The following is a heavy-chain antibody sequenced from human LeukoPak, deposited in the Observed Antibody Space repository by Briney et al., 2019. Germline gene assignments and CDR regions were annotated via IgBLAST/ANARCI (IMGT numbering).Heavy chain of an antibody. CDR3: ARSPGGNARTWLDY. V-gene: IGHV1-3*02. CDR1: GYTFTNYA. J-gene: IGHJ4*02. D-gene: IGHD4-23*01. CDR2: TNGATGNT. Sequence: ASVKVSCRASGYTFTNYALHWVRQAPGQRLEWMGWTNGATGNTRFSQDFQGRLTITIDTSASIAYMDLSSLRSEDTAVYYCARSPGGNARTWLDYWGQGTLVTVSS.